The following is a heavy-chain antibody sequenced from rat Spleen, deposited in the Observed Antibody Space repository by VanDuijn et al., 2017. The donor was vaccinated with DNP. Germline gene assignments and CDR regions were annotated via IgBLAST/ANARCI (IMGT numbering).Heavy chain of an antibody. V-gene: IGHV5S10*01. CDR2: IIYDGSRT. CDR3: TTQDDRDSYAHPNEFAY. J-gene: IGHJ3*01. Sequence: EVRLVESGGGLVQPGRSLKLSCAASGFTFSDYNMAWVRQAPKKGLEWVATIIYDGSRTFYRDSVKGRFTISRDDAKSTLYVQMDSLRSEDTATYYCTTQDDRDSYAHPNEFAYWGQGTLVTVSS. D-gene: IGHD3-2*01. CDR1: GFTFSDYN.